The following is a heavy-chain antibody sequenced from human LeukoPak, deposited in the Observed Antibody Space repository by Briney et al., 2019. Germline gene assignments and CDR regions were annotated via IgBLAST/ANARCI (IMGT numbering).Heavy chain of an antibody. CDR3: ATPRNYDILTRFFYFDY. J-gene: IGHJ4*02. CDR1: GGTFSSYA. V-gene: IGHV1-69*05. D-gene: IGHD3-9*01. Sequence: SVKVSCKASGGTFSSYAISWVRQAPGQGLEWMGRIIPIFGAANYAQKFQGRVTITTDESTSTAYMELSSLRSEDTAVYYCATPRNYDILTRFFYFDYWGQGTLVTVSS. CDR2: IIPIFGAA.